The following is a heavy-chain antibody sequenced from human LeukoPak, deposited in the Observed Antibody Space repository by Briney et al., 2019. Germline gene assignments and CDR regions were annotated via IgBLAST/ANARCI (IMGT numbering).Heavy chain of an antibody. CDR3: ARAYYYGSGSYYGY. D-gene: IGHD3-10*01. J-gene: IGHJ4*02. V-gene: IGHV1-69*13. CDR1: GGTFSSYA. Sequence: SVNVSCKASGGTFSSYAISWVRQAPGQRLEWMGGIIPIFGKANYAQKFQGRVTVTADESTSTAYMELSSLRAEDTAVYYCARAYYYGSGSYYGYWGQGTLVTVSS. CDR2: IIPIFGKA.